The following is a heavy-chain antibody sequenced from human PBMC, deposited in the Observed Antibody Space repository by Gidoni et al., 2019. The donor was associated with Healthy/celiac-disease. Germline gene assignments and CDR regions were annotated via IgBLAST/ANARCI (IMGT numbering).Heavy chain of an antibody. D-gene: IGHD3-22*01. J-gene: IGHJ3*02. Sequence: QVQLQESGPGLVKPSETLSLTCAVSGGSISSYYWSWIRQPPGKGLEWIGYIYYSGSTNYNPSLKSRVTISVDTSKNQFSLKLSSVTAADTAVYYCARGRRGYYYDSSGYYLGPNDAFDIWGQGTMVTVSS. CDR2: IYYSGST. CDR1: GGSISSYY. V-gene: IGHV4-59*01. CDR3: ARGRRGYYYDSSGYYLGPNDAFDI.